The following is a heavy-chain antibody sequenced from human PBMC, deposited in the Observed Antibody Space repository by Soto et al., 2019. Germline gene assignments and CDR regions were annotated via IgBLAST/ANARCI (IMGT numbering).Heavy chain of an antibody. CDR2: TFYRSKWYN. V-gene: IGHV6-1*01. D-gene: IGHD1-1*01. Sequence: PSQTLSLTCVISGDSVSSNSAAWNWIRQSPSSGLEWLGRTFYRSKWYNEYAVSVNSRITINPDTVKNQFSLQLRSLTPDDTAVYYCTRFGGGENEWGQGTPVTVSS. CDR1: GDSVSSNSAA. CDR3: TRFGGGENE. J-gene: IGHJ4*02.